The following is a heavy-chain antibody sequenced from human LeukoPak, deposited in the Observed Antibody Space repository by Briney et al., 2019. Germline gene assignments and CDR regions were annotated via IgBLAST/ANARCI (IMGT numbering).Heavy chain of an antibody. J-gene: IGHJ4*02. D-gene: IGHD3-22*01. V-gene: IGHV3-11*05. CDR2: ISTGSSST. CDR1: GFTFSNYY. CDR3: ARDFIHRSGEAGY. Sequence: GGSLRLSCAASGFTFSNYYMSWIRQAPGKGLEWVSYISTGSSSTKYADSVRGRFTISRDNAKNSLYLQMNSLRAEDTAVYYCARDFIHRSGEAGYWGQGTLVTVSS.